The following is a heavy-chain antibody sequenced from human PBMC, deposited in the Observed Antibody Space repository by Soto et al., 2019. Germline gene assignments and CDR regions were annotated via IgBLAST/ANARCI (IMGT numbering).Heavy chain of an antibody. V-gene: IGHV1-3*01. CDR2: INAGNGNT. Sequence: ASAKVCCKAPGYTFTSYAMHSARQAPGQRLEWMGWINAGNGNTKYSRKFQGRVTITRDTSASTAYMELSSLRSEDTAVYYCARDPSYYGMDVWGQGTTVTVSS. J-gene: IGHJ6*02. CDR3: ARDPSYYGMDV. CDR1: GYTFTSYA.